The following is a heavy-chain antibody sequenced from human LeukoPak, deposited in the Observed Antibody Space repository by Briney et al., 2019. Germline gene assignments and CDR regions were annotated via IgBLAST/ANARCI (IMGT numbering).Heavy chain of an antibody. J-gene: IGHJ5*02. V-gene: IGHV4-34*01. CDR2: INHSGST. CDR3: ARRPPDIVVVVASVPNGFDP. D-gene: IGHD2-15*01. CDR1: GGSFSGYY. Sequence: SETLSLTCAVYGGSFSGYYWSWIRQPPGKGLEWIGEINHSGSTNYNPSLKSRVTISVDTSKNQFSLKLSSVTAADTAVYYCARRPPDIVVVVASVPNGFDPWGQGTLVTVPS.